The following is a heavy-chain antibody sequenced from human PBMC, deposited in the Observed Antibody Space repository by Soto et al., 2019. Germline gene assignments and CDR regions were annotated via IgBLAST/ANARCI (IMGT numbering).Heavy chain of an antibody. Sequence: PGGSLRLSCAASGFTFSSYSMNWVRQAPGKGLEWVSYISSSSSTIYYADSVKGRFTISRDNAKNSLYLQMNSLRDEDTAVYYCARYGMGNSSGYYTYYYYYGMDVWGQGTTVTVSS. CDR2: ISSSSSTI. V-gene: IGHV3-48*02. J-gene: IGHJ6*02. CDR1: GFTFSSYS. CDR3: ARYGMGNSSGYYTYYYYYGMDV. D-gene: IGHD3-22*01.